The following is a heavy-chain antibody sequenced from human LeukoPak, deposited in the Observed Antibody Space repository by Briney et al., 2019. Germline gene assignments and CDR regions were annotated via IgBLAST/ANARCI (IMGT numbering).Heavy chain of an antibody. CDR2: ISVSGST. V-gene: IGHV3-23*01. CDR3: AKHVGSGSYFYYFDY. J-gene: IGHJ4*02. CDR1: GFTFSSYA. D-gene: IGHD1-26*01. Sequence: GGSLRLPCAASGFTFSSYAMSWVRQAPGKGLEWVSSISVSGSTYYADSVKGRFTISRDNSKNTLYLQMNSLRAEDTAVYYCAKHVGSGSYFYYFDYWGQGALVTVSS.